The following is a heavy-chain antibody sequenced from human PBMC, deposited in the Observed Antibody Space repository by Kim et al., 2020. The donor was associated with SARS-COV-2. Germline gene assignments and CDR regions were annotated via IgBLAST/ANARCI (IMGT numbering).Heavy chain of an antibody. CDR2: ISSGSSYI. CDR1: GFTFSSYT. D-gene: IGHD6-19*01. Sequence: GGSLRLSCAASGFTFSSYTMNWVRQAPGKGLEWVSSISSGSSYIYYADSVKGRFTISRDNAKNSLFLQMNSLRAEDTAVYYCARDGVGYSSAVDHFDYWGQGTLVTVSS. J-gene: IGHJ4*02. CDR3: ARDGVGYSSAVDHFDY. V-gene: IGHV3-21*01.